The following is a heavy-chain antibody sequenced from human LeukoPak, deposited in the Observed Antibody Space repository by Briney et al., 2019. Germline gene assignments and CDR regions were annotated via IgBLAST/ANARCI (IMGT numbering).Heavy chain of an antibody. CDR3: ARHQNLYKYFDY. V-gene: IGHV1-46*03. D-gene: IGHD1-14*01. Sequence: ASVKVSCKSSGYTFTSYYMHWVRQAPGQELEWMGIINPSGGSTSYAQKFQGRVTMTRDTSTSTVYMELSSLRSEVTAVYYCARHQNLYKYFDYWGQGTLVTVSS. CDR1: GYTFTSYY. CDR2: INPSGGST. J-gene: IGHJ4*02.